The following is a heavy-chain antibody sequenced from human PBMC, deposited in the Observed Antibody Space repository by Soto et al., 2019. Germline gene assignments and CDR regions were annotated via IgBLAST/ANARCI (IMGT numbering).Heavy chain of an antibody. J-gene: IGHJ4*02. D-gene: IGHD4-17*01. CDR3: ATYGVDY. V-gene: IGHV3-30-3*01. Sequence: GGSLRLSCAASGSTFSSYTMHWVRQAPGKGLEWVAFISYDGSNKYYADSVKGRFTISRDNSKNTLYLQMNSLRAEDTAVYYCATYGVDYWGQGTLVTVSS. CDR1: GSTFSSYT. CDR2: ISYDGSNK.